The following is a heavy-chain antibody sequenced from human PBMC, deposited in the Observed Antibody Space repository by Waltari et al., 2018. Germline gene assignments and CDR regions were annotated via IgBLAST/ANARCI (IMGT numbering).Heavy chain of an antibody. D-gene: IGHD2-15*01. CDR2: ISAYNGNT. CDR3: ARDPLEGYCSGGSCYGDAFDI. V-gene: IGHV1-18*01. CDR1: GYTFTSYG. Sequence: QVQLVQSGAEVKKPGASVKVSCKASGYTFTSYGISWVRQAPGHGLERMGWISAYNGNTNYAQKLQGRVTMTTDTSTSTAYMELRSLRSDDTAVYYCARDPLEGYCSGGSCYGDAFDIWGQGTMVTVSS. J-gene: IGHJ3*02.